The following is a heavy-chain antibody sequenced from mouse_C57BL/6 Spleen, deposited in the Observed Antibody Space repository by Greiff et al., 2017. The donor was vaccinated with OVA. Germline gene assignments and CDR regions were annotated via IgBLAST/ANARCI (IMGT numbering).Heavy chain of an antibody. J-gene: IGHJ4*01. Sequence: QVQLQQPGAELVKPGASVKLSCKASGYTFTSYWMQWVKQRPGQGLEWIGEIDPSDSYTNDNQKFKGKATLTVDTSSSTAYMQLSSLTSEDSAVYYCARGSNYPYYYAMDYWGQGTSVTVSS. CDR1: GYTFTSYW. V-gene: IGHV1-50*01. CDR2: IDPSDSYT. CDR3: ARGSNYPYYYAMDY. D-gene: IGHD2-5*01.